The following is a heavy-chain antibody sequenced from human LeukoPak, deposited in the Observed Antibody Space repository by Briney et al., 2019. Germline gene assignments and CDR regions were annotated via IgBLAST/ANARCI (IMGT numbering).Heavy chain of an antibody. V-gene: IGHV3-7*01. CDR2: IKQDGSEK. D-gene: IGHD2-2*01. CDR3: ARVREDIVVVPAVSSLDY. J-gene: IGHJ4*02. CDR1: GFTFSSYW. Sequence: PGGSLRLSCAASGFTFSSYWMSWVRQAPGKGLEWVANIKQDGSEKYYVDSVKGRFAISRDNAKNSLYLQMNSLRAEDTAVYYCARVREDIVVVPAVSSLDYWGQGTLVTVSS.